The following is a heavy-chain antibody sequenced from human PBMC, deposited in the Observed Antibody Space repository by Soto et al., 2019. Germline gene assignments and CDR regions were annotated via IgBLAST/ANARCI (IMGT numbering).Heavy chain of an antibody. J-gene: IGHJ4*01. CDR3: AKARVRIVGANSFDY. V-gene: IGHV3-30*18. CDR1: GFTFSNYG. CDR2: ISDDGDKR. D-gene: IGHD1-26*01. Sequence: GGSLRLSCVGSGFTFSNYGMHWVRQPPGKGLEWVALISDDGDKRYYADSVRGRLIISRDNSKDTLYLQMNSLGPDDTAVYFCAKARVRIVGANSFDYWGQEPRSPSPQ.